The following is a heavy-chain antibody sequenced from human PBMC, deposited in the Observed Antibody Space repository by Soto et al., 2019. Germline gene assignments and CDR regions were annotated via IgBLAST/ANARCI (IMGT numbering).Heavy chain of an antibody. D-gene: IGHD2-15*01. CDR1: GFTFRNYA. V-gene: IGHV3-30-3*01. CDR2: ISYDGSNK. Sequence: QVQLVESGGGVVQPGRSLRLSGAASGFTFRNYAMHWDRQAPGKGLECVAVISYDGSNKFYRDYVKGRFPISRDNSKNTLYLQINSLRYEDTAVYYCARGDREDIAVVVGVRPGEYGVDVWGQGTTVTVSS. J-gene: IGHJ6*02. CDR3: ARGDREDIAVVVGVRPGEYGVDV.